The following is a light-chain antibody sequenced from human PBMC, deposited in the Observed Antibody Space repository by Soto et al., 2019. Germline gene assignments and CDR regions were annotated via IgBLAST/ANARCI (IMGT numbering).Light chain of an antibody. Sequence: DIQLTQSPSFLSASVGDRVTITCRATQGIRNYLAWYQQKPGKAPKLLIYATSTLQSGVPSRFSGSGSRTEFTLTISSLQPEDFGTYDCHRLKSYPLTFGGGNKVEIK. CDR2: ATS. CDR1: QGIRNY. J-gene: IGKJ4*01. CDR3: HRLKSYPLT. V-gene: IGKV1-9*01.